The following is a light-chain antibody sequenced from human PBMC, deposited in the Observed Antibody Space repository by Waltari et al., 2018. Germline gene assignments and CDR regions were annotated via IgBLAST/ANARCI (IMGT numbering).Light chain of an antibody. J-gene: IGLJ3*02. Sequence: QSALTQPASVSGSPGQSITISSPGTSSDIGAYDNFFWYQQHPGKAPKLMIYDVAKRPSGVSNRFSGSKSGYTASLTISGLQAEDEADYHCSAYRGSFTLVFGGGTKVTVL. CDR1: SSDIGAYDN. CDR3: SAYRGSFTLV. CDR2: DVA. V-gene: IGLV2-14*03.